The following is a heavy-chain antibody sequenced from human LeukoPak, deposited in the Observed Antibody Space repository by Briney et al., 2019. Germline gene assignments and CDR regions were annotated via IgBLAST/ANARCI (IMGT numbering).Heavy chain of an antibody. V-gene: IGHV3-33*01. Sequence: PGRSLRLSCAASGFTFSSYGMHWVRQAPGKGLEWVAVIWYDGNNKYYADSVKGRFTISRDNSKNTLYLQMNSLRAEDTAVYYCASALDYYDSRDIDYWGQGTLVTVPS. CDR1: GFTFSSYG. D-gene: IGHD3-22*01. CDR3: ASALDYYDSRDIDY. J-gene: IGHJ4*02. CDR2: IWYDGNNK.